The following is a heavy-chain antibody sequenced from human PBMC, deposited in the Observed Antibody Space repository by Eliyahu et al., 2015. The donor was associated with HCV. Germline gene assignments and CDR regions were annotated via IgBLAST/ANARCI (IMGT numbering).Heavy chain of an antibody. D-gene: IGHD1-1*01. Sequence: EVQLVESGGGLVQPGGSLRLSCAASGFTFSSYSMNWVRQAPGEGVEWVSYISSSSSTIYYADSVKGRFTISRDNAKNSLYLQMNSLRAEDTAVYYCASLPRGDERKGDYWGQGTLVTVSS. CDR1: GFTFSSYS. CDR3: ASLPRGDERKGDY. CDR2: ISSSSSTI. J-gene: IGHJ4*02. V-gene: IGHV3-48*01.